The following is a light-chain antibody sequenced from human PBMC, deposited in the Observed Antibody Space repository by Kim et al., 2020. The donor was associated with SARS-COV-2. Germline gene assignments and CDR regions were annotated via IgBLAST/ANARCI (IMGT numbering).Light chain of an antibody. V-gene: IGLV9-49*01. CDR1: SGYSNYK. CDR2: VGTGGIVG. CDR3: GADHGSGSNFVVV. Sequence: CTRSSGYSNYKVDWYKHRPGKGPRFVMRVGTGGIVGSKGDGIPDRFSVLGSGLNRYLTIKNIQEEDESDYHCGADHGSGSNFVVVFGGGTQLTVL. J-gene: IGLJ2*01.